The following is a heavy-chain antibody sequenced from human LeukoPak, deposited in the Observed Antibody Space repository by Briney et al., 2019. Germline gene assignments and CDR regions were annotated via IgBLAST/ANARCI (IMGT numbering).Heavy chain of an antibody. CDR3: ARVGDGHSVNYLDS. D-gene: IGHD5-24*01. CDR2: ISFTSSTV. J-gene: IGHJ4*02. V-gene: IGHV3-48*02. Sequence: GGSLRLSCAASGFTFTNYGMTWVRQAPGKGLEWVSYISFTSSTVYYADSVKGRFTVSRDKARSSLYLHMNNLRDENTAIFYCARVGDGHSVNYLDSWGQGTLVTVSS. CDR1: GFTFTNYG.